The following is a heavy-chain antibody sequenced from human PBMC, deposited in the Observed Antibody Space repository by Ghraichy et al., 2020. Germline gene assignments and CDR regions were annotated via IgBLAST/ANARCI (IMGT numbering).Heavy chain of an antibody. J-gene: IGHJ4*02. CDR2: ISSSSSTI. D-gene: IGHD3-10*01. CDR3: ARGGGRGSGSFPFAVCWY. V-gene: IGHV3-48*02. Sequence: LSLTCAASGFTFSSYSMNWVRQAPGKGLEWVSYISSSSSTIYYADSVKGRFTISRDNAKNSLYLQMNSLRDEDTAVYYCARGGGRGSGSFPFAVCWYWGQGTLVTVSS. CDR1: GFTFSSYS.